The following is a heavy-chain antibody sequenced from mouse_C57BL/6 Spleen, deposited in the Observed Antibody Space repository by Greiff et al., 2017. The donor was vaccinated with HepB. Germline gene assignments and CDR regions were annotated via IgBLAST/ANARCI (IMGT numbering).Heavy chain of an antibody. CDR3: ARSEQLRPFDY. D-gene: IGHD3-2*02. J-gene: IGHJ2*01. Sequence: QVQLQQPGAELVMPGASVKLSCKASGYTFTSYWMHWVKQRPGQGLEWIGEIDPSDSYTNYNQKFKGKSTLTVDKSSSTAYMQLSSLTSEDSAVYYCARSEQLRPFDYWGQGTTLTVSS. CDR1: GYTFTSYW. CDR2: IDPSDSYT. V-gene: IGHV1-69*01.